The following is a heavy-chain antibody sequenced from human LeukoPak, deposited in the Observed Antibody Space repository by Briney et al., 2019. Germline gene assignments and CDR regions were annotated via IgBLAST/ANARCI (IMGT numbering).Heavy chain of an antibody. D-gene: IGHD3-16*01. J-gene: IGHJ6*02. CDR3: ARGGGYGYYGMDV. V-gene: IGHV4-31*03. Sequence: SETLSLTCTVSGGSISSGGYYWSWIRQHPGKGLEWIGYIYYSGSTYYNPSLKSRVTISVDTSKNQFSLKLSSVTAADTAVYYCARGGGYGYYGMDVWGQGTTVTVSS. CDR2: IYYSGST. CDR1: GGSISSGGYY.